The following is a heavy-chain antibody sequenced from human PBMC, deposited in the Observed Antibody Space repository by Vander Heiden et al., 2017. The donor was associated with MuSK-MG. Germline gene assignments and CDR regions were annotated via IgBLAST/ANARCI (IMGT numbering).Heavy chain of an antibody. CDR3: AKDRGGFQLPLDY. V-gene: IGHV3-9*01. CDR2: ISWNSGSI. CDR1: GFTFDDYA. D-gene: IGHD2-2*01. J-gene: IGHJ4*02. Sequence: EVQLVESGGGLVQPGRSLRLSCAASGFTFDDYAMHWVRQAPGKGLEWVSGISWNSGSIGEADAVKGRFTIARDNAKNSLYLQMNSMRAEDTALYYCAKDRGGFQLPLDYWGQGTLVTVSS.